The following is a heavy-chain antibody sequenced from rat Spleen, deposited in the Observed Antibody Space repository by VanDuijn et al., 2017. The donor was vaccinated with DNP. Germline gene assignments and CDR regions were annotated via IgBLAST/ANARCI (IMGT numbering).Heavy chain of an antibody. Sequence: EVQLVESGGGLVQPGRSLELSCAASGFTFNDCYMAWVRQAPTKGLEWVAYISYDGDKTFYGDSVKGRFTISRDNSKATLYLQMNSLRSEDTATYYCARNILRVSYAMDAWGQGTSVTVSS. CDR1: GFTFNDCY. CDR2: ISYDGDKT. J-gene: IGHJ4*01. CDR3: ARNILRVSYAMDA. D-gene: IGHD1-9*01. V-gene: IGHV5-22*01.